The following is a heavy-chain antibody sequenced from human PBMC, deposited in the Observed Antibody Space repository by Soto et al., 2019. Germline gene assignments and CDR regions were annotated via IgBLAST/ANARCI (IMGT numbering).Heavy chain of an antibody. CDR3: AGEIPRDGYNFGSGGMDV. CDR2: ISNSGNT. J-gene: IGHJ6*02. Sequence: SETRALTCTVSGGSGRIENYYWSWIRQPPGKGLEWIGFISNSGNTNYNPSLKSRVTISLDTSKNQFSLKLSSLTAADTAVYYCAGEIPRDGYNFGSGGMDVWGQGTTVTVSS. CDR1: GGSGRIENYY. D-gene: IGHD5-12*01. V-gene: IGHV4-61*01.